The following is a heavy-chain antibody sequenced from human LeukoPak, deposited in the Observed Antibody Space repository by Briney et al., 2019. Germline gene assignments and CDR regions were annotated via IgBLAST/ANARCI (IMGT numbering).Heavy chain of an antibody. CDR1: GGSISSADYY. V-gene: IGHV4-30-4*08. Sequence: KTSETLSLTCTVSGGSISSADYYWTWIRQPPGKGLEWIGYIYYGGTTYYNPSLKSRVTISLDTSKNQFSLKLSSVTAADTAVYYCARDSSPFDYWGQGALVTVSS. CDR3: ARDSSPFDY. J-gene: IGHJ4*02. CDR2: IYYGGTT. D-gene: IGHD4-11*01.